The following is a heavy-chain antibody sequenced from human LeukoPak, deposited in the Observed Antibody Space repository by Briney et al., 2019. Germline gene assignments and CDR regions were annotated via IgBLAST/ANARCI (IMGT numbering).Heavy chain of an antibody. J-gene: IGHJ4*01. CDR3: ARRAGWNFFEY. D-gene: IGHD6-19*01. Sequence: GGSLRLSCAASGFTVSSYYRSWVRQAPGKGLEWVSVFYVGGPTYYADSVQGRFTISRHNSKNTLDLQMNGLGAEDTGVYYCARRAGWNFFEYWGHGTLVTVSS. CDR1: GFTVSSYY. CDR2: FYVGGPT. V-gene: IGHV3-66*02.